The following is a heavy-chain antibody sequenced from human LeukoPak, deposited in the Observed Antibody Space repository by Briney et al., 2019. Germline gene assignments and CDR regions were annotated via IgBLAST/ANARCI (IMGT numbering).Heavy chain of an antibody. J-gene: IGHJ4*02. Sequence: ASVKVSCKASGYTFTGYYMHWVRQAPGQGLEWMGWINPNSGGTNYAQKFQGRVTMTRDTSISTAYMELSRLRSDDTAVYYCARDQKARDIVVVPAAMGLRYWGQGTLVTVSS. D-gene: IGHD2-2*01. CDR1: GYTFTGYY. V-gene: IGHV1-2*02. CDR2: INPNSGGT. CDR3: ARDQKARDIVVVPAAMGLRY.